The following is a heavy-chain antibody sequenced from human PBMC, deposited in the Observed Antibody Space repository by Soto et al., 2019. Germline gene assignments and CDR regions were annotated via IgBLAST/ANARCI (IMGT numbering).Heavy chain of an antibody. V-gene: IGHV3-23*01. J-gene: IGHJ4*02. CDR2: ISGSGGST. Sequence: GGSLRLSCAASGFTFSSYAMSWVRQAPGKGLEWVSAISGSGGSTYYADSVKGRFTISRDNSKNTLYLQMNSLRAEDTAVYYCAKDLNWNGEKEAFDYWGQGTLVTVSS. D-gene: IGHD1-1*01. CDR3: AKDLNWNGEKEAFDY. CDR1: GFTFSSYA.